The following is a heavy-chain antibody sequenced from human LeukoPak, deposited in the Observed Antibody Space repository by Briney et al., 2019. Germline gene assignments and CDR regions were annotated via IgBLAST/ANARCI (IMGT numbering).Heavy chain of an antibody. CDR1: GFTFSSYG. CDR3: AKDADYDILTGYFDY. J-gene: IGHJ4*02. Sequence: PGGSLRLSCAASGFTFSSYGMHWVRQAPGKGLEWVAVIWYDGSNKYYADSVKGRFTISRDNSKNTLYLQMNSLRAEDTAVYYCAKDADYDILTGYFDYWGQGTLVTVSS. D-gene: IGHD3-9*01. CDR2: IWYDGSNK. V-gene: IGHV3-33*06.